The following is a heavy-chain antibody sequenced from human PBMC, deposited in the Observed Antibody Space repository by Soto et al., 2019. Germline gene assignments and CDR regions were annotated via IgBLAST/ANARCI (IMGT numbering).Heavy chain of an antibody. CDR2: IYYSGST. J-gene: IGHJ4*02. V-gene: IGHV4-31*03. CDR3: ARRYGYYFDY. D-gene: IGHD3-9*01. CDR1: WGTSSNRGCC. Sequence: SLPSSVSWGTSSNRGCCRSMIRQHPGKGLEWIGYIYYSGSTYYNPSLKSRVTISVDTSKNQFSLKLRSVTAADTDVYYCARRYGYYFDYWGQGTPVTVSS.